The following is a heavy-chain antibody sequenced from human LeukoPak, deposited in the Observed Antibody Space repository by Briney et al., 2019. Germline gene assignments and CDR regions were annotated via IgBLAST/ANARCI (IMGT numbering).Heavy chain of an antibody. D-gene: IGHD3-10*02. V-gene: IGHV4-39*07. Sequence: PSQTLSLTWTVAGGSISSGSYYWGWIRQPPGKGLEWIGSMYYSGSSYYNPSLKSRVTISGDTSKNQFSLELSSMTAADTAVYYCASCSGSPQAFDYWGQGTLLTVSS. CDR3: ASCSGSPQAFDY. CDR1: GGSISSGSYY. CDR2: MYYSGSS. J-gene: IGHJ4*02.